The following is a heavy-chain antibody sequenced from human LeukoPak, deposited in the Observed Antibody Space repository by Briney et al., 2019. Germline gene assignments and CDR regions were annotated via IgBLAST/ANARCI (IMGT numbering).Heavy chain of an antibody. V-gene: IGHV4-59*08. CDR3: ASHGDFEYFDY. D-gene: IGHD4-17*01. J-gene: IGHJ4*02. CDR2: IYYSVST. Sequence: SETLSLTCTVSGDSISTYYWSWIRQPPGKGLEWIGYIYYSVSTDYNPSLKSRVTISVSTSENQFSLNLSSVTAADTAVYYCASHGDFEYFDYWSQGTLVTVSS. CDR1: GDSISTYY.